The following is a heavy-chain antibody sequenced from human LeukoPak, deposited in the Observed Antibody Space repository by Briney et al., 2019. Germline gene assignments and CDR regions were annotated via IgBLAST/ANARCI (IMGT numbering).Heavy chain of an antibody. Sequence: GSSVKVSCKASGGTFSSYAISWVRQAPGQGLEWMGRIIPVPGIANYAQKFQGRVTITADKSTSTAYMELSSLRSEDTAVYYCARGLRFLEWANYYYYGMDVWGQGTTVTVSS. V-gene: IGHV1-69*04. D-gene: IGHD3-3*01. CDR2: IIPVPGIA. J-gene: IGHJ6*02. CDR3: ARGLRFLEWANYYYYGMDV. CDR1: GGTFSSYA.